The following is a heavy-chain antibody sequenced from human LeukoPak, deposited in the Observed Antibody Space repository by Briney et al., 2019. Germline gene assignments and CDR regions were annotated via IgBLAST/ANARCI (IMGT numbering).Heavy chain of an antibody. CDR2: INPSGGST. J-gene: IGHJ4*02. CDR3: ARSYYYDSSGYPGTFDY. D-gene: IGHD3-22*01. V-gene: IGHV1-46*01. Sequence: GASVKVSCKASGYTFTSYYMHWVRQAPGQGLEWMGIINPSGGSTSYAQKFQGRVTMTRDTSTSTVYMELSSLRSEDTAVYYCARSYYYDSSGYPGTFDYWGQGTLVTVSS. CDR1: GYTFTSYY.